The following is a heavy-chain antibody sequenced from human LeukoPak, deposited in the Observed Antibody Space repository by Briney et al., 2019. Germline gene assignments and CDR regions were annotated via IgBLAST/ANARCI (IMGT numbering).Heavy chain of an antibody. CDR2: INPNSGGT. J-gene: IGHJ1*01. CDR3: AVTTVTTGYFQH. CDR1: GYTFTGYY. Sequence: ASVKVSCKASGYTFTGYYMHWVRQAPGQGLEWMGRINPNSGGTNYAQKFQGRVTMTRDTSISTAYMELSRLRSDDTAVYYCAVTTVTTGYFQHWGQGTLVTVSS. D-gene: IGHD4-17*01. V-gene: IGHV1-2*06.